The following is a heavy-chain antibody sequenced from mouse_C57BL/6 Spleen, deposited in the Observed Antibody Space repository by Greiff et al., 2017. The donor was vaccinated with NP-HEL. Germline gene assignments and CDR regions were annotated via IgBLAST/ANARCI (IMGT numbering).Heavy chain of an antibody. D-gene: IGHD1-1*01. J-gene: IGHJ4*01. CDR2: IYPGEGET. Sequence: VQLQQSGAELVKPGASVKISCKASGYAFSSYWMNWVKQRPGKGLEWIGQIYPGEGETNYNGKFKGKATLTADKSSSTAYMQIISLTSEDSAVYFCAKGTTVYAMDYWGQGTSVTVAS. V-gene: IGHV1-80*01. CDR3: AKGTTVYAMDY. CDR1: GYAFSSYW.